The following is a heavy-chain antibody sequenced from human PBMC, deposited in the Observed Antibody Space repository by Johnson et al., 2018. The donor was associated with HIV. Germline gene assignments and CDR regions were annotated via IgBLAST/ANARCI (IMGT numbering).Heavy chain of an antibody. D-gene: IGHD2-21*02. V-gene: IGHV3-20*04. CDR3: ARDYDCGGDCYPSGAFDI. CDR2: INWNGGST. Sequence: VQLVESGGGVVRPGGSLRLSCAASGFTFDDYGMSWVRQAPGKGLEWVSGINWNGGSTGYADSVRGRFTVSRDSAKNSLYLQMNSLRAEDTALYYCARDYDCGGDCYPSGAFDIWGQGTMVTVSS. CDR1: GFTFDDYG. J-gene: IGHJ3*02.